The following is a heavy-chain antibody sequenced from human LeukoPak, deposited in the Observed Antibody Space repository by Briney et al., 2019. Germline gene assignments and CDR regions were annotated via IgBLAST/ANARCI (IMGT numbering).Heavy chain of an antibody. V-gene: IGHV1-2*02. CDR3: ARDLWERGYGSGSYYSDWFDP. CDR1: GYPFTGYY. J-gene: IGHJ5*02. D-gene: IGHD3-10*01. Sequence: ASVKVSCKASGYPFTGYYMHWVRQAPGQGLEWMGWINPNTGDTNYAQKFQGRVTMTTDTSTSTAYMELRSLRSDDTAVYYCARDLWERGYGSGSYYSDWFDPWGQGTLVTVSS. CDR2: INPNTGDT.